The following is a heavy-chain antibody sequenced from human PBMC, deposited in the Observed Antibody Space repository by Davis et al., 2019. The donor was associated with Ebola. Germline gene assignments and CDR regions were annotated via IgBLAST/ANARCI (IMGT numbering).Heavy chain of an antibody. CDR3: AKVHGSSWYWDWFDP. Sequence: GGSLRLSCAASGFTFSSYSMNWVRQAPGKGLEWVSSISSSSSYIYYADSVKGRFTISRDNAKNSLYLQMNSLRAEDTAVYYCAKVHGSSWYWDWFDPWGQGTLVTVSS. CDR2: ISSSSSYI. V-gene: IGHV3-21*04. J-gene: IGHJ5*02. D-gene: IGHD6-13*01. CDR1: GFTFSSYS.